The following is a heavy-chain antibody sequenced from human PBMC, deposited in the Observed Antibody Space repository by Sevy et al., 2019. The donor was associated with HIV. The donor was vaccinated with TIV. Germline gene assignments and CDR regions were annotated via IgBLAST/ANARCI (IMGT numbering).Heavy chain of an antibody. CDR3: TSARDRLLWFGELLYNAFDV. CDR2: IRSNAYGGTT. CDR1: GFTFGDYA. J-gene: IGHJ3*01. D-gene: IGHD3-10*01. Sequence: GGSLRLSCTASGFTFGDYAMIWVHQAPGKGLEWVGFIRSNAYGGTTEYAASVKGRFNISRDDSKSIAYLHMNSLKTEDTDVYYCTSARDRLLWFGELLYNAFDVWGQGTLVTVSS. V-gene: IGHV3-49*04.